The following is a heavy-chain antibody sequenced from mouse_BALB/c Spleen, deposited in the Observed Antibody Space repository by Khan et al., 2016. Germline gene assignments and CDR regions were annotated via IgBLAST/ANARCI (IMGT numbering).Heavy chain of an antibody. V-gene: IGHV1-7*01. D-gene: IGHD2-4*01. CDR3: ATGRIRGWFAY. Sequence: QVQLQQPGAELAKPGASVKMSCKASGYTFTSYWMHWVKQRPGQGLEWIGYINPSTVYTEYNQKFKDKATLTEDKSSSTASMQPSRLTSEASAVYNCATGRIRGWFAYKGQGTLVTVSA. CDR1: GYTFTSYW. CDR2: INPSTVYT. J-gene: IGHJ3*01.